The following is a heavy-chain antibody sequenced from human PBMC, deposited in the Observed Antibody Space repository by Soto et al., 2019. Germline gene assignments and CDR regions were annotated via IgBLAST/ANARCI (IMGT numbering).Heavy chain of an antibody. CDR2: IYDSGST. D-gene: IGHD3-10*01. J-gene: IGHJ3*02. V-gene: IGHV4-31*03. CDR3: ARGSQALSAFDI. CDR1: GGSISSGGYY. Sequence: QVQLQESGPGLVKPSQTLSLTCTVSGGSISSGGYYWSWIRQHPGKGLEWIGYIYDSGSTYYNPSLKSRVTISVDTSKNQFSLKLSSVTGADTAVYYCARGSQALSAFDIWGQGTMVTVSS.